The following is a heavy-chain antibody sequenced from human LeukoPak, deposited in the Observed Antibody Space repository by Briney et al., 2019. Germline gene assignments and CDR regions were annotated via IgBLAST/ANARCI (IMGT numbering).Heavy chain of an antibody. CDR3: ARLSGKVAFDI. V-gene: IGHV4-4*07. CDR2: IYTSGST. CDR1: AASISTYY. J-gene: IGHJ3*02. D-gene: IGHD3-10*01. Sequence: SHTLSPTRSLSAASISTYYGSSIRPPAGEGREWIGRIYTSGSTNYIPSLKGRVTMSVDTSKNQFSLKLSSVTAADTAVYYCARLSGKVAFDIWGQGTMVTVSS.